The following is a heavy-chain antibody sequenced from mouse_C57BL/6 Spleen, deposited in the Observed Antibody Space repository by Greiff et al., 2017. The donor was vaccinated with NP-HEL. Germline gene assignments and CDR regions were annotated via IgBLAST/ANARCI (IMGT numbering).Heavy chain of an antibody. D-gene: IGHD2-5*01. CDR3: AKGAYYSNSRAMDD. J-gene: IGHJ4*01. CDR2: IYPGDGDT. CDR1: GYAFSSSW. V-gene: IGHV1-82*01. Sequence: QVQLQQSGPELVKPGASVKISCKASGYAFSSSWMNWVKQRPGKGLEWIGRIYPGDGDTNYNGKFKGKATLTADKSSSTAYMQLSSLTSEDSAVYFCAKGAYYSNSRAMDDWGQGTSVTVSS.